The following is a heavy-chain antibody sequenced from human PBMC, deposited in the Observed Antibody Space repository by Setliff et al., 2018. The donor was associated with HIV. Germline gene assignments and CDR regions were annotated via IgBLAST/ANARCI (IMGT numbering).Heavy chain of an antibody. J-gene: IGHJ4*02. Sequence: PSETLSLTCSVSGDSISRGSYYWSWIRQPAGKELEWVGRIFSTGITSYSSSLKSRVTISLDTSKNLFSLKLYSVTAADTAVYYCAKTIGRYFDIFDNWGQGTLVTVSS. CDR2: IFSTGIT. D-gene: IGHD3-9*01. CDR3: AKTIGRYFDIFDN. CDR1: GDSISRGSYY. V-gene: IGHV4-61*02.